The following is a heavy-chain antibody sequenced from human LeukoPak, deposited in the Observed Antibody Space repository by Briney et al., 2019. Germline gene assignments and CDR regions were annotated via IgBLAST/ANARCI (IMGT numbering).Heavy chain of an antibody. D-gene: IGHD1-26*01. Sequence: GGSLRLSCAASGFTFSSYAMHWVRQAPGKGLEWVAVISYDGSNKYYADPVKGQFTISRDNSKNTLYLQMNSLRAEDTAVYYCARDLVGATIYWGQGTLVTVSS. CDR1: GFTFSSYA. J-gene: IGHJ4*02. CDR2: ISYDGSNK. CDR3: ARDLVGATIY. V-gene: IGHV3-30*04.